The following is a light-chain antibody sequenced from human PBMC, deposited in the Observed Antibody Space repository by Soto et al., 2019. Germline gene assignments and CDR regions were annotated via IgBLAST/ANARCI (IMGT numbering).Light chain of an antibody. CDR1: QSISSD. CDR3: QQYGSSPIT. Sequence: EIVMTHSPATLSVSPGESATLSFRASQSISSDLAWYQQKPGQAPRLHIYAASSRATGSPDRFSGGGSGTDFTLTISRLEPEDFAVYYCQQYGSSPITFGQGTRLEIK. J-gene: IGKJ5*01. V-gene: IGKV3-20*01. CDR2: AAS.